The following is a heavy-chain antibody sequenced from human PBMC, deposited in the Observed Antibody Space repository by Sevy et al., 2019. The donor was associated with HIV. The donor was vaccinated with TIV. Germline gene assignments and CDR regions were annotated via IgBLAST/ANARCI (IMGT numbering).Heavy chain of an antibody. V-gene: IGHV1-18*01. J-gene: IGHJ4*02. CDR1: GYIFTSYG. D-gene: IGHD3-16*01. CDR2: ISPYKGTT. CDR3: ARDRDYDYIWGTFPYRDF. Sequence: ASVKVSCKASGYIFTSYGISWVRQAPGRGLEWVGWISPYKGTTNYAQKFQGRVTMTTDTSTFTVYMQLRSPRSDDTAIYYCARDRDYDYIWGTFPYRDFWGQGTLVTVSS.